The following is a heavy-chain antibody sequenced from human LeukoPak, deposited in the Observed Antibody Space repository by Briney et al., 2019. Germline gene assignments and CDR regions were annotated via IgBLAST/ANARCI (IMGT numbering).Heavy chain of an antibody. Sequence: PGRYLRLSCAASGFTFSTYVMHWVRQAPGKVLEWGSAISSTDAGTYHADSVRGRFTISRDSSKNTLYLQMNSLRAEDAAVYYCAKAPVTSCRGAYCYPFDYWGEGTLVTVSS. CDR1: GFTFSTYV. V-gene: IGHV3-23*01. CDR2: ISSTDAGT. D-gene: IGHD2-21*01. CDR3: AKAPVTSCRGAYCYPFDY. J-gene: IGHJ4*02.